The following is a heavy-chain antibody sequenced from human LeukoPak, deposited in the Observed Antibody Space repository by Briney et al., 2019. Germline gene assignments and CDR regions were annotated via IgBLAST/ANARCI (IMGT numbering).Heavy chain of an antibody. CDR2: ISAYNGNT. CDR1: GYTFTSYG. J-gene: IGHJ4*02. CDR3: ARDTYFDTTPLDY. D-gene: IGHD3-22*01. V-gene: IGHV1-18*01. Sequence: ASVKVSCKASGYTFTSYGISWVRQAPGQGLEWMGWISAYNGNTNYAQKLQGRVTLTTDKSTITAYMELRSLRSDDTAVYYCARDTYFDTTPLDYWGQGTLVTVSS.